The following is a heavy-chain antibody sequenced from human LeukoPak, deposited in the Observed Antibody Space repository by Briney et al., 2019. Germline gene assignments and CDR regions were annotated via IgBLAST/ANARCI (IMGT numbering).Heavy chain of an antibody. V-gene: IGHV3-7*03. Sequence: GGSLRLSCVASGFTFSSYWMTWVRQAPGKELEWVANIKQDGSETYYVDSVKGRFTISRDNAKKSVSLQMNSLRAEDTAVYYCAKVPNRGYSGFLGPGPVWGKGTTVTVSS. CDR2: IKQDGSET. CDR1: GFTFSSYW. J-gene: IGHJ6*04. D-gene: IGHD5-12*01. CDR3: AKVPNRGYSGFLGPGPV.